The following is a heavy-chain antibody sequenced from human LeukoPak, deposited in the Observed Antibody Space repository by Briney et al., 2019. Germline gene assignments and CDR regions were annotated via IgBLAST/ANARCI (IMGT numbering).Heavy chain of an antibody. CDR1: GFTFSSYS. D-gene: IGHD3-22*01. J-gene: IGHJ4*02. CDR2: IYQKTGGGST. Sequence: GGSLRLSCAASGFTFSSYSMNWVRQAPGKGLEWVGSIYQKTGGGSTEYAAPVKGRFTISRDYSKNTLWLQMNSLKTEDTAVYYCTRGSNSDSSADFDQWGQGTLVTVSP. V-gene: IGHV3-15*01. CDR3: TRGSNSDSSADFDQ.